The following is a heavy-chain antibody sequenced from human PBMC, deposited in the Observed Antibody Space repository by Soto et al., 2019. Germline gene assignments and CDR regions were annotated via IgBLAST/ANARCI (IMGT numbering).Heavy chain of an antibody. J-gene: IGHJ4*02. V-gene: IGHV4-34*01. Sequence: SETLSRTCAVYGGSFRGYCWSWIRQPPGEGLGWIGEINHSGRTNYNPSLKSRVTISVDTSKSQFSLKLSSVTAADTAVYYCARGRKYYDFWSGYSHPRYYFNYWGQGTLVTVS. CDR3: ARGRKYYDFWSGYSHPRYYFNY. CDR2: INHSGRT. CDR1: GGSFRGYC. D-gene: IGHD3-3*01.